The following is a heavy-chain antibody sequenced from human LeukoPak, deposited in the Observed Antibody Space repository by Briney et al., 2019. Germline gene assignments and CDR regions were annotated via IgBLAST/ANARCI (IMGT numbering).Heavy chain of an antibody. V-gene: IGHV4-31*03. Sequence: PSQTLSLTCTVSGGSISSGGYYWSWIRQHPGKGLEWIGYIYYSGSAYYNPSLKSRVTISVDTSKNQFSLKLSSVTAADTAVYYCAREDTAMVVLDYWGQGTLVTVSS. CDR3: AREDTAMVVLDY. J-gene: IGHJ4*02. CDR2: IYYSGSA. CDR1: GGSISSGGYY. D-gene: IGHD5-18*01.